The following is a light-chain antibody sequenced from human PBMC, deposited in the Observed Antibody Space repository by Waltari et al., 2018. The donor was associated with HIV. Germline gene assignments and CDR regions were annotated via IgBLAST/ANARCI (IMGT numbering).Light chain of an antibody. V-gene: IGKV4-1*01. J-gene: IGKJ5*01. Sequence: DIVLTQSPETLSVSLGERAAIHCKSEESVLSPSNNVNYFAWYQQRPDQPPTLLFSEASSRSSGVPARFTASGSRTDFTLTIDDLQADDVAVYFCQQYYSTPTFGRGTQLV. CDR2: EAS. CDR1: ESVLSPSNNVNY. CDR3: QQYYSTPT.